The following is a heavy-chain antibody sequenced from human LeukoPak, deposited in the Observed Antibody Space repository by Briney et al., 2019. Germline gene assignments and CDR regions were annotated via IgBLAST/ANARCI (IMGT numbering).Heavy chain of an antibody. D-gene: IGHD3-9*01. CDR1: GFTFSSYT. CDR3: ASGDILTGYT. Sequence: GGSLRLSCAASGFTFSSYTMNWVRQAPGKGLEWVSSITGSSSHIYYADSVKGRFTISRDNAKNSLYLQMNSLRAEDTAVYYCASGDILTGYTWGQGTMVTVSS. CDR2: ITGSSSHI. J-gene: IGHJ3*02. V-gene: IGHV3-21*01.